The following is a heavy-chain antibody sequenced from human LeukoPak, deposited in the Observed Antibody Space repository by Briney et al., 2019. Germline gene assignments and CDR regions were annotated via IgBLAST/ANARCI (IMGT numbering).Heavy chain of an antibody. CDR1: GGSISSYY. J-gene: IGHJ6*03. CDR3: ARSPPITDYYYMDV. CDR2: IYTSGST. V-gene: IGHV4-4*07. D-gene: IGHD3-3*01. Sequence: PSETLSLTCTVSGGSISSYYWSWIRQPAGKGLEWIGRIYTSGSTNYNPSLKSRVTMSVDTSKNQFSLKLSSVTAADTAVYYCARSPPITDYYYMDVWGKGTTVTISS.